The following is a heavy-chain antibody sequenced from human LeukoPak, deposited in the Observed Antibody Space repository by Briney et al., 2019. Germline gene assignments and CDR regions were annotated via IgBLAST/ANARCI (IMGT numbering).Heavy chain of an antibody. J-gene: IGHJ6*02. V-gene: IGHV1-69*04. CDR1: GGTFSSYA. CDR2: IIPIFGIA. Sequence: GASVKVSCKASGGTFSSYAISWVRQAPGQGLEWMGRIIPIFGIANYAQKFQGRVTTTADKSTSTAYMELSSLRSEDTAVYYCARAGSVPEYSSSPSSIYYYGMDVWGQGTTVTVSS. CDR3: ARAGSVPEYSSSPSSIYYYGMDV. D-gene: IGHD6-6*01.